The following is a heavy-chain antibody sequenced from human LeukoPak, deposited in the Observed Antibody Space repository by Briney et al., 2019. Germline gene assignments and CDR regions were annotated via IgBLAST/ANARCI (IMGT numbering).Heavy chain of an antibody. CDR3: AKASYGGPHY. CDR1: GVTFSSYW. J-gene: IGHJ4*02. Sequence: PGGSLRLSCAASGVTFSSYWMHWVRQAPGKGLEWVSAISGSGGSTYYADSVKGRFTISRDNSKNTLYLQMNSLRAEDTAVYYRAKASYGGPHYWGQGTLVTVSS. D-gene: IGHD4-23*01. CDR2: ISGSGGST. V-gene: IGHV3-23*01.